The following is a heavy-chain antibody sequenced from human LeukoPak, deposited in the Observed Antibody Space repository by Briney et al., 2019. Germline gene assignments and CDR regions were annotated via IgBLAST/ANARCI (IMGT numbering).Heavy chain of an antibody. CDR3: ARLGYSAAYYYMDV. CDR2: IYYSGST. V-gene: IGHV4-39*01. J-gene: IGHJ6*03. CDR1: GGSISSSSYY. D-gene: IGHD1-26*01. Sequence: SETLSLTCTVSGGSISSSSYYWGWIRQPPGKGLEWIGSIYYSGSTYYNPSLKSRVTISVDTSKNQFSLKLSSVTAADTAVYYCARLGYSAAYYYMDVWGKGTTVTVSS.